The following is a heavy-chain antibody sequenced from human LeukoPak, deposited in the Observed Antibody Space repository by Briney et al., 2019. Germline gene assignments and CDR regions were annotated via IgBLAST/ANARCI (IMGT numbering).Heavy chain of an antibody. V-gene: IGHV4-59*12. CDR2: IYYSGST. CDR1: GGSISSYY. CDR3: AREALSIFGVVIGPSDAFDI. Sequence: SETLSLTCTVSGGSISSYYWSWIRQPPGKGLEWIGYIYYSGSTNYNPSLKSRVTISVDTSKNQFSLKLSSVTAADTAVYYCAREALSIFGVVIGPSDAFDIWGQGTMVTVSS. D-gene: IGHD3-3*01. J-gene: IGHJ3*02.